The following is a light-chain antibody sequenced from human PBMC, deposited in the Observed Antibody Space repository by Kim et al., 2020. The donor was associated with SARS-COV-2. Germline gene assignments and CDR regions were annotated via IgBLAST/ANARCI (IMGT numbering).Light chain of an antibody. CDR2: DVS. V-gene: IGLV2-14*01. CDR3: SSYTSSSPLYV. CDR1: SSDVGGYNY. Sequence: QSALTQPASVSGSPGQSITISCTGTSSDVGGYNYVSWYQQHPGKAPKLMIYDVSKRPSGVSNRFSGSESGNTASLTISGLQAEDEADYYCSSYTSSSPLYVFGTGTKVTVL. J-gene: IGLJ1*01.